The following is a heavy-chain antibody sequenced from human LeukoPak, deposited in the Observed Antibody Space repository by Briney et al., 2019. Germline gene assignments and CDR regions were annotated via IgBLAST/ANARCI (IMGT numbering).Heavy chain of an antibody. CDR2: IYYSGST. V-gene: IGHV4-59*08. D-gene: IGHD1-26*01. Sequence: SETLSLTCTVSGGSISSYYWSWVRQPPGKGLEWIGHIYYSGSTNYNPPLKSRVTISVDTSKNQFSLKLSSVTAADTAVYYCARPGIVGPAAWPAFDYWGQGTLVAVSS. J-gene: IGHJ4*02. CDR1: GGSISSYY. CDR3: ARPGIVGPAAWPAFDY.